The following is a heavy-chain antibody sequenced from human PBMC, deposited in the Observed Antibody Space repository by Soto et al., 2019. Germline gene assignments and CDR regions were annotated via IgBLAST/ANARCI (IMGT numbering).Heavy chain of an antibody. J-gene: IGHJ3*02. CDR1: GGTFSSYA. D-gene: IGHD2-21*02. Sequence: ASVKVSCKASGGTFSSYAISWVRQAPGQGLEWMGGIIPIFGTASYAQKFQGRVTITADESTSTAYMELSSLRSEDTAVYYCARGPIPYCGGDCYSQAFDIWGQGTMVTVSS. CDR2: IIPIFGTA. CDR3: ARGPIPYCGGDCYSQAFDI. V-gene: IGHV1-69*13.